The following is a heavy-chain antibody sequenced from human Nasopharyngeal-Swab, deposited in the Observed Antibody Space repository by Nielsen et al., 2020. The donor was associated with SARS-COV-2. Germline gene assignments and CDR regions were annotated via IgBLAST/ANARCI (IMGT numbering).Heavy chain of an antibody. CDR3: ARGRDIVVVPAAGVAFDY. J-gene: IGHJ4*02. D-gene: IGHD2-2*01. V-gene: IGHV4-34*01. CDR2: INHSGST. Sequence: REAPGKGLEWIGEINHSGSTNYNPSLKSRVTISVDTSKNQFSLKLRSVTAADTAVYYCARGRDIVVVPAAGVAFDYWGQGTLVTVSS.